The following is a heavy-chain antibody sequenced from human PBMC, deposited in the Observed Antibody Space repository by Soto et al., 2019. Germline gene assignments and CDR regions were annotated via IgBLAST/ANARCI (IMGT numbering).Heavy chain of an antibody. J-gene: IGHJ4*02. CDR1: GFTFSSYA. CDR3: AKAVRIVGATMDNY. CDR2: ISGSGGST. V-gene: IGHV3-23*01. Sequence: GGSLRLSCAASGFTFSSYAMSWVRQAPGKGLEWVSAISGSGGSTHYADSVKGRFTISRDNSKNTLYLQMNSLRAEDTAVYYCAKAVRIVGATMDNYWGQGTLVTVPQ. D-gene: IGHD1-26*01.